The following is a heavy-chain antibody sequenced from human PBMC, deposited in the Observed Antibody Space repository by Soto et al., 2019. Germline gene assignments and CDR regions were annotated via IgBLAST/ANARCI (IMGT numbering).Heavy chain of an antibody. Sequence: EVQLLESGGGLVQPGGSLRLSCATSGFAFSTNAMSWVRQAPGKGLEWVSSISNIGGNTYYADSVKGRFTISSDNSKNTLYLQMNSLRDDDTAVYYCAVIVAADIDYWGQGTLVTVSS. V-gene: IGHV3-23*01. D-gene: IGHD5-12*01. CDR2: ISNIGGNT. CDR3: AVIVAADIDY. CDR1: GFAFSTNA. J-gene: IGHJ4*02.